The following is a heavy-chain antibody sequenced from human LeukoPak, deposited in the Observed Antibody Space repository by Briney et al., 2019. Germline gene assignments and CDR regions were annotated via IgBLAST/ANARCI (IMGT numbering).Heavy chain of an antibody. J-gene: IGHJ4*02. CDR2: TRNKANSYTT. V-gene: IGHV3-72*01. CDR1: GFTFSDHY. D-gene: IGHD3-22*01. CDR3: AREKYYYDSSTLFDY. Sequence: GGSLRLSCAASGFTFSDHYMDWVRQAPGKGLEWVGRTRNKANSYTTEYAASVKGRFTISRDDSKNSLYLQMNSLETEDTAVYYCAREKYYYDSSTLFDYWGQGTLVTVSS.